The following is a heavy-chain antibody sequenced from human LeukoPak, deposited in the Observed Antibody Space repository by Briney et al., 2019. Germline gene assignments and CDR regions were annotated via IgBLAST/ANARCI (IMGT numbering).Heavy chain of an antibody. V-gene: IGHV4-34*01. J-gene: IGHJ4*02. CDR1: GGSFSGYY. D-gene: IGHD6-19*01. CDR3: ATETVAGSFDY. CDR2: INHSGST. Sequence: SETLSLTCAVYGGSFSGYYWSWIRQPPGKGLEWIGEINHSGSTNYNPSLKSRVTISVDTSKNQFSLKLSSVTAADTAVYYCATETVAGSFDYWGQGTLVTVSS.